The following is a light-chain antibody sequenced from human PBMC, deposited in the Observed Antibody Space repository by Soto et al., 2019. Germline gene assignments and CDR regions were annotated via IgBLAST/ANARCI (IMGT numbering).Light chain of an antibody. V-gene: IGKV3-20*01. Sequence: EIVWTQSPGTLSLSPGERATLSCRASQSVSSNYLAWYQQKPGQAPRLLIYGASSRATGIPDRFSGSGSGTDFTLTISRLEPEDFAVYYCQEYGISRTFGQGTKVDI. CDR2: GAS. CDR3: QEYGISRT. CDR1: QSVSSNY. J-gene: IGKJ1*01.